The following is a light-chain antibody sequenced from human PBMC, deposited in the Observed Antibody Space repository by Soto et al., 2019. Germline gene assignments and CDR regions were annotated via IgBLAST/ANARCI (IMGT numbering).Light chain of an antibody. CDR3: QQYTSSLIT. Sequence: QSPGTLSLCPGERATLSCRASQTISSNYLAWYQQKPGQAPRLLIYGASGRATGIPDRFSGSGSGTDFTLTISRLEPEDFAVYYCQQYTSSLITFGQGTRLEIK. CDR1: QTISSNY. V-gene: IGKV3-20*01. J-gene: IGKJ5*01. CDR2: GAS.